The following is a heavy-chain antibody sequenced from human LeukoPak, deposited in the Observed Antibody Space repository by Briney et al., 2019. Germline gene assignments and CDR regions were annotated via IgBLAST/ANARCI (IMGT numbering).Heavy chain of an antibody. J-gene: IGHJ4*02. V-gene: IGHV4-59*12. D-gene: IGHD3-10*01. CDR1: GGSISSYY. Sequence: TSETLSLTCTVSGGSISSYYWSWIRQPPGKGLEWIGYIYYSGSTNYNPSLKSRVTISVDTSKNQFSLKLSSVTAADTAVYYCARYPYYYGSGRPFDYWGQGTLVTVSS. CDR2: IYYSGST. CDR3: ARYPYYYGSGRPFDY.